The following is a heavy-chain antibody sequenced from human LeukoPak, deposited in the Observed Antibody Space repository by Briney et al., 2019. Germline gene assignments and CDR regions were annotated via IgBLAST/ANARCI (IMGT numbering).Heavy chain of an antibody. CDR1: GFTFNNYA. V-gene: IGHV3-23*01. D-gene: IGHD5-12*01. J-gene: IGHJ6*02. CDR2: VSGRGDNT. Sequence: PGGSLRLSCAASGFTFNNYAMSWVRQPPGKGLEWVSVVSGRGDNTYYADFVRGRFTISRDNSKNTLYLHMNSLRAEDTAVYYCAKDIGGDSGYIIYHYYHYGLDVWGQGTTVTVFS. CDR3: AKDIGGDSGYIIYHYYHYGLDV.